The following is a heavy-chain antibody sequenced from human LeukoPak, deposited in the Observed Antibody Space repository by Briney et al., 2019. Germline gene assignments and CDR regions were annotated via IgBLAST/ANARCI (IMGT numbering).Heavy chain of an antibody. D-gene: IGHD1-26*01. J-gene: IGHJ3*02. Sequence: ASVKVSCKVSGYTFTDYYMHWVQQAPGKGLEWMGFVDPEDGETIYAEKFQGRVTITADTSTDTAYMELSSLRSEDTAVYYCATDLSRWELLDAFDIWGQGTMVTVSS. CDR2: VDPEDGET. V-gene: IGHV1-69-2*01. CDR3: ATDLSRWELLDAFDI. CDR1: GYTFTDYY.